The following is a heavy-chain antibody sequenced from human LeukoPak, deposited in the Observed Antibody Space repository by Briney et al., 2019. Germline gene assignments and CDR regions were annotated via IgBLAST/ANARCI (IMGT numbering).Heavy chain of an antibody. CDR2: ISSSSSYI. CDR1: GFTFSSYS. Sequence: GGSLRLSCAAPGFTFSSYSMNWVRQAPGKGLEWVSSISSSSSYIYYADSVKGRFTISRDNAKNSLYLQMNSLRAEDTAVYYCARGIIVGAIGFDYWGQGTLVTVSS. CDR3: ARGIIVGAIGFDY. J-gene: IGHJ4*02. D-gene: IGHD1-26*01. V-gene: IGHV3-21*01.